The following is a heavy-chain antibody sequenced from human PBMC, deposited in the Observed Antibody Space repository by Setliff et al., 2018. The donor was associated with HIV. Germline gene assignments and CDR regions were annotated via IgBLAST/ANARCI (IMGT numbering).Heavy chain of an antibody. CDR1: GYSFINYG. CDR3: ARETAPAHYYGSGSYRLHAFDV. CDR2: IIPILGTA. D-gene: IGHD3-10*01. V-gene: IGHV1-69*13. J-gene: IGHJ3*01. Sequence: SVKVSCKASGYSFINYGMSWVRQAPGQGLEWMGGIIPILGTANYAQKFQGRVTITADESTNTAYMELSSLRSGDTAVYYCARETAPAHYYGSGSYRLHAFDVWGQGTMVTVSS.